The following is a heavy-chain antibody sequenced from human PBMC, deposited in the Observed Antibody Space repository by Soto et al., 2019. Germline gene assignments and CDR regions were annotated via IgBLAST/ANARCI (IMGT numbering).Heavy chain of an antibody. V-gene: IGHV3-9*01. CDR1: GFTFDDYA. J-gene: IGHJ4*02. Sequence: PGGSLRLSCAASGFTFDDYAMHWVRQAPGKGLEWVSGISWNSGSIGYADSVKGRFTISRDNAKNSLYLQMNSLRAEDTALYYCAKDINYYDSSGNSDYWGQGTLVTVSS. CDR2: ISWNSGSI. CDR3: AKDINYYDSSGNSDY. D-gene: IGHD3-22*01.